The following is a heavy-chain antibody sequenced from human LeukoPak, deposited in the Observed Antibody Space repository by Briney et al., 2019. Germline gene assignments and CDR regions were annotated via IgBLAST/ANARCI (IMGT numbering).Heavy chain of an antibody. CDR2: IRSKTDGWTT. D-gene: IGHD3-10*01. V-gene: IGHV3-15*01. Sequence: PGGSLRLSCAASGFIFSDHYMDWVRQAPGKGLEWVGRIRSKTDGWTTDYAAPVKGRFIISRDDSKNMLYLQMSSLKTEDTAVYYCTTDRWELDYWGQGTLVTVSS. CDR3: TTDRWELDY. J-gene: IGHJ4*02. CDR1: GFIFSDHY.